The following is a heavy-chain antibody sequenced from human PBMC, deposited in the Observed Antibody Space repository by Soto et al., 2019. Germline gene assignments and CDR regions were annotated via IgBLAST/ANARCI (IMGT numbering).Heavy chain of an antibody. Sequence: SVKVSCKASGGTFGSHGVAWVRQAPGQGLEWMGGFIAMLGTPTYAKKVQGRATITADESLTSSYLELRSLRSEDTAVYFCARGAMAKFDYWGQGTVVTVSS. CDR3: ARGAMAKFDY. CDR1: GGTFGSHG. CDR2: FIAMLGTP. V-gene: IGHV1-69*13. D-gene: IGHD5-18*01. J-gene: IGHJ4*02.